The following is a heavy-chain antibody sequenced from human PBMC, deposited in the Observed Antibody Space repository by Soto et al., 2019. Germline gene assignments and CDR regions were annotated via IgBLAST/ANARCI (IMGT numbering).Heavy chain of an antibody. CDR3: AKRGTLTGAPGAVDV. D-gene: IGHD1-26*01. V-gene: IGHV3-23*01. J-gene: IGHJ6*02. CDR1: GFTFSSYA. CDR2: ISGSGGST. Sequence: GGSLRLSCAASGFTFSSYAMSWVRQAPGKGLEWVSAISGSGGSTYYADSVKGRFTISRDNSKNTLYLQMNSLRAEDTAVYYCAKRGTLTGAPGAVDVWGQGTTVTVYS.